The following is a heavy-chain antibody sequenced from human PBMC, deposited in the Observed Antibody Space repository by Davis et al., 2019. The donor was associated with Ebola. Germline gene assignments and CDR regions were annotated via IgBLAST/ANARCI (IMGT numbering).Heavy chain of an antibody. V-gene: IGHV3-7*03. Sequence: GESLKISCAASGFTFSSYWMSWVRQAPGKGLEWVANIKQDGSEKYYVDSVKGRFTISRDNAKNSLYLQMNSLRAEDTAVYYCARGYGDATFDYWGQGTLVTVSS. CDR3: ARGYGDATFDY. CDR2: IKQDGSEK. CDR1: GFTFSSYW. D-gene: IGHD4-17*01. J-gene: IGHJ4*02.